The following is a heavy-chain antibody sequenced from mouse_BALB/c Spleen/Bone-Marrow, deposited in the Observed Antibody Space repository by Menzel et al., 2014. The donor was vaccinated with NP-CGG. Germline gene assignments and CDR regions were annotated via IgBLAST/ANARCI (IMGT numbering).Heavy chain of an antibody. Sequence: LVESGAELVRPGASVKMSCKASGYTFTSYTMHWVKQRPGQGLEWIGYINPSSGYTNYNQKFKDKATLTADKSSSTAYMQLSSLTSEDSAVYYCARIYYYGSSYYFDYWGQGTTLTVSS. CDR3: ARIYYYGSSYYFDY. V-gene: IGHV1-4*01. J-gene: IGHJ2*01. CDR1: GYTFTSYT. CDR2: INPSSGYT. D-gene: IGHD1-1*01.